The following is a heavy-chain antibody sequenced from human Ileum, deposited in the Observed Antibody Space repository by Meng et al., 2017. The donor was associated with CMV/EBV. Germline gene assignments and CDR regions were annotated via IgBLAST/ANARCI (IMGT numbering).Heavy chain of an antibody. J-gene: IGHJ4*02. V-gene: IGHV3-23*01. CDR1: GFTFSNYA. D-gene: IGHD3-10*01. CDR2: ISGGGGYT. Sequence: GESLKISCAASGFTFSNYAMNWVRQAPGKGLEWVSVISGGGGYTYYADSVEGRFSISRDNSKNTLYLQMNILRAEDTAVYSCSKGGVMVRGGGDYWGQGTLVTVSS. CDR3: SKGGVMVRGGGDY.